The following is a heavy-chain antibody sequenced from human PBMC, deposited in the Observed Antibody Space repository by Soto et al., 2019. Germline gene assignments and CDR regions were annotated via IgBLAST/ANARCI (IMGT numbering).Heavy chain of an antibody. CDR1: GGTFSSYA. Sequence: KPPASVKVSCKASGGTFSSYAISWVRQAPGQGLEWMGGIIPIFGTANYAQKFQGRVTITADESTSTAYMELSSLRSEDTAVYYCARDGYYGSGSYTKENGAFDIWGQGTMVTVSS. CDR3: ARDGYYGSGSYTKENGAFDI. D-gene: IGHD3-10*01. J-gene: IGHJ3*02. V-gene: IGHV1-69*13. CDR2: IIPIFGTA.